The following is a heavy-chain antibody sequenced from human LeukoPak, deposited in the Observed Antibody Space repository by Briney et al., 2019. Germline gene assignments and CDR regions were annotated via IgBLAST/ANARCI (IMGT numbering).Heavy chain of an antibody. J-gene: IGHJ4*02. CDR2: ISYDGSKK. Sequence: GGSLRLSCAASEFTFSHYAMHWVRQAPGKGLEWVSIISYDGSKKYYADSVKGRFTISRDNSKNTLFLQMSSLGADDTAVYYCAREAYGDYYFDYWGQGNLVTVSS. CDR3: AREAYGDYYFDY. D-gene: IGHD4-17*01. V-gene: IGHV3-30*04. CDR1: EFTFSHYA.